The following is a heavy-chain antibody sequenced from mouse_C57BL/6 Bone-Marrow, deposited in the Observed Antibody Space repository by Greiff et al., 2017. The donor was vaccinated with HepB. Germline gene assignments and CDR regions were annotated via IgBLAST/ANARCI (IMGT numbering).Heavy chain of an antibody. CDR1: GFTFSDYG. Sequence: EVQVVESGGGLVKPGGSLKLSCAASGFTFSDYGMHWVRQAPEKGLEWVAYISSGSSTIYYADTVKGRFTISRDNAKNTLFLQMTSLRSEDTAMYYCARRRIYYGNYDYFDYWGQGTTLTVSS. CDR2: ISSGSSTI. V-gene: IGHV5-17*01. J-gene: IGHJ2*01. D-gene: IGHD2-1*01. CDR3: ARRRIYYGNYDYFDY.